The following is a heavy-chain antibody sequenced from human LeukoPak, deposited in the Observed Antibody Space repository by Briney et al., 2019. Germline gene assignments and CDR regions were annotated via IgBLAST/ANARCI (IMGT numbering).Heavy chain of an antibody. Sequence: SLTLSLTCTVSGGSISSYYWSWIRQPPGKGLEWIGYIYYSGSTNYNPSLKSRVTISVDTSKNQFSLKLSSVTAADTAVYYCARVGYSSSWYYFDYWGQGTLVTVSS. CDR2: IYYSGST. J-gene: IGHJ4*02. D-gene: IGHD6-13*01. CDR3: ARVGYSSSWYYFDY. CDR1: GGSISSYY. V-gene: IGHV4-59*01.